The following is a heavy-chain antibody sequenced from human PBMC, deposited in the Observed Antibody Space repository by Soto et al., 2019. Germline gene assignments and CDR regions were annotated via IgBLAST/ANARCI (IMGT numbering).Heavy chain of an antibody. D-gene: IGHD3-22*01. V-gene: IGHV4-59*12. CDR2: IYYTGNT. CDR3: ATVYYDRNRYSEEGMLDY. CDR1: GGSISTYY. J-gene: IGHJ4*02. Sequence: PSETLSLTCTVTGGSISTYYWSWIRQPPGKGLEWIGHIYYTGNTNYNPSLKSRVTISVDTSKNQFSLKLSSVTAADTAVYYCATVYYDRNRYSEEGMLDYWGQGTLVTVSS.